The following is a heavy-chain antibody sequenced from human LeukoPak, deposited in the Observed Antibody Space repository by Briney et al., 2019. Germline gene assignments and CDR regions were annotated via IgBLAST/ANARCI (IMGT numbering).Heavy chain of an antibody. V-gene: IGHV4-61*09. J-gene: IGHJ4*02. CDR3: ARGFWLWGSGSSYYFDY. D-gene: IGHD6-19*01. CDR1: GGSISSGTYY. Sequence: SSETLSLTCSVSGGSISSGTYYWSWIRQPAGKGLEWIGHIYTSGSTNYNPSLKSRVTISVDTSKNQFSLKLSSVTAADTAVYYCARGFWLWGSGSSYYFDYWGQGTLVTVSS. CDR2: IYTSGST.